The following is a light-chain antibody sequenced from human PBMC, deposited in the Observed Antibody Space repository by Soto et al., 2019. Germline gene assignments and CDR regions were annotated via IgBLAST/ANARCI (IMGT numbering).Light chain of an antibody. Sequence: QSVLAQPASVSGSPGQSITISCTGTSRDVGGYNYVSWYQQHPGKAPKLMIYDVSNRPSGVSNRFSASKSGNTASLTISGLQAEDEADYYCSSYTSSFYVFGTGTKVTVL. CDR3: SSYTSSFYV. V-gene: IGLV2-14*01. J-gene: IGLJ1*01. CDR2: DVS. CDR1: SRDVGGYNY.